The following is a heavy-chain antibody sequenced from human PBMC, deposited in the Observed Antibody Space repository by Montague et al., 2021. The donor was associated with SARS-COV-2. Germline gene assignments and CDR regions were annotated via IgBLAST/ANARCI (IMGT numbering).Heavy chain of an antibody. D-gene: IGHD3-10*01. CDR1: GGSISSYY. Sequence: SETLSLTCTVSGGSISSYYWSWIRQPAGKGLEWIGRIYTSGSTNYNPSLKSRVTMSVDTSKNQFSLKLSSVTAADTAVYYCAREAWFGDKTSASEYYGMDVWGQGTRSPSP. V-gene: IGHV4-4*07. CDR3: AREAWFGDKTSASEYYGMDV. CDR2: IYTSGST. J-gene: IGHJ6*02.